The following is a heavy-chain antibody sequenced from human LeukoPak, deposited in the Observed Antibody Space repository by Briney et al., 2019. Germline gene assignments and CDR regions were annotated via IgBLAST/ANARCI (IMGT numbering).Heavy chain of an antibody. D-gene: IGHD1-1*01. CDR1: GGSYSGYY. CDR3: AREGDRPERHNDY. Sequence: SETLSLTCAIYGGSYSGYYWTWIRQPPGKGLQWIGEIHHGGNTNYNPSLKSRVTISVDTSKNQFSLKLSSVTAADTAVYYCAREGDRPERHNDYWGQGTLVTVSS. CDR2: IHHGGNT. V-gene: IGHV4-34*01. J-gene: IGHJ4*02.